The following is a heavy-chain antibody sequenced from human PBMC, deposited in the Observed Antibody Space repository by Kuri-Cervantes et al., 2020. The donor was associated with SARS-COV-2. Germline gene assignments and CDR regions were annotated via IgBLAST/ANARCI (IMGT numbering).Heavy chain of an antibody. V-gene: IGHV4-30-4*08. Sequence: SETLSLTCTVSGGSLGSGDNYWTWVRQPPGKGLEWIGNIYYSGSAFYNPSLKSRVTMSLDMSKSQFSLRLTSVTAADTAVYYCARDSRSSYQVLLDHYYYSYLDVWDKGTTVTVSS. CDR1: GGSLGSGDNY. D-gene: IGHD3-3*01. CDR2: IYYSGSA. J-gene: IGHJ6*03. CDR3: ARDSRSSYQVLLDHYYYSYLDV.